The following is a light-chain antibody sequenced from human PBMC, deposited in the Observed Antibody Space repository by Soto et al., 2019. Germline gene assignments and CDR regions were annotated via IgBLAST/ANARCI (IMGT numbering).Light chain of an antibody. CDR1: QSLLHSNGYKF. J-gene: IGKJ2*01. CDR3: MQALQTPYT. Sequence: DIVMTQSPLYLPVTPGEPASISCRSSQSLLHSNGYKFFDWYLQKPGQTPQLLIYLGSNRASGVSDRFSGSESGTDFTLKISRVESEDVGVYYCMQALQTPYTFGQGTKLEIK. CDR2: LGS. V-gene: IGKV2-28*01.